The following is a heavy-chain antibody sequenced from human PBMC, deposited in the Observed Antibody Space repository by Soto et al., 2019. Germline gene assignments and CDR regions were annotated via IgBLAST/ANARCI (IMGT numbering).Heavy chain of an antibody. CDR3: ARGGIAAAGTGYYYYGMDV. CDR2: MNPNSGNT. Sequence: ASVKVSCKXSGYAFTSYDINWVRQATGQGLEWMGWMNPNSGNTGYAQKFQGRVTMTRNTSISTAYMELSSLRSEDTAVYYCARGGIAAAGTGYYYYGMDVWGQGTTVTVS. CDR1: GYAFTSYD. V-gene: IGHV1-8*01. D-gene: IGHD6-13*01. J-gene: IGHJ6*02.